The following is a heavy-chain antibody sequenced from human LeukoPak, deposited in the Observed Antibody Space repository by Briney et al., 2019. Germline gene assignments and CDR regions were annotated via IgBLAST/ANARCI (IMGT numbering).Heavy chain of an antibody. J-gene: IGHJ4*03. CDR2: IYYSGST. D-gene: IGHD6-19*01. V-gene: IGHV4-39*07. CDR3: ARRLNYGYSSGWYYFDY. CDR1: GGSISSSSYY. Sequence: SETLSLTCTVSGGSISSSSYYWGWIRQPPGKGLEWIGSIYYSGSTYYNPSLKSRVTISVDTSKNQFSLKLSSVTAADTAVYYCARRLNYGYSSGWYYFDYWGQGTMVTVSS.